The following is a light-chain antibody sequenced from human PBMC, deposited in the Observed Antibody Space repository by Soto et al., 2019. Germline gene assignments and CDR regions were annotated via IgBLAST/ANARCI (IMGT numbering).Light chain of an antibody. CDR3: AAWDDSLNGYV. Sequence: QSVLTQPPSASGTPGQRVTISCSGSSSSIGSNTVNWYQQLPGTAPKLLIYSNDQRPSGVPDRFSGSKSGTSASLAISGLQSEDEADYYCAAWDDSLNGYVFGTGTKVTAL. CDR2: SND. V-gene: IGLV1-44*01. CDR1: SSSIGSNT. J-gene: IGLJ1*01.